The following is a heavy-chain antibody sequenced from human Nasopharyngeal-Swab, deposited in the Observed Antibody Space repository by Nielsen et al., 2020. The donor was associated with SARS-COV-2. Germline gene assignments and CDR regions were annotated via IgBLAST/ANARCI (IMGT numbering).Heavy chain of an antibody. J-gene: IGHJ4*02. V-gene: IGHV4-34*01. Sequence: PGKGLEWIGEINHSGSTNYNPSLKSRVTISVDTSKNQFSLKLSPVTAADTAVYYCARGQGPRHYYDSSGYYYDVLGRGYYFDYWGQGTLVTVSS. CDR2: INHSGST. CDR3: ARGQGPRHYYDSSGYYYDVLGRGYYFDY. D-gene: IGHD3-22*01.